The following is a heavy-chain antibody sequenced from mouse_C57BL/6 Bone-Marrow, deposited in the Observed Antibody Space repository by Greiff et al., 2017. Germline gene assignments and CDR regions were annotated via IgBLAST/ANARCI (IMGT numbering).Heavy chain of an antibody. CDR2: IYPGNSDT. V-gene: IGHV1-5*01. CDR1: GYTFTSYW. J-gene: IGHJ3*01. D-gene: IGHD1-1*02. Sequence: DVKLQESGTVLARPGASVKLSCKTSGYTFTSYWMHWVKQRPGQGLEWIGAIYPGNSDTSYKQKFKGKAKLTAVTSGSTAYMELSSLTNEASAFYYCTRVGVAYWGQGTLVTVSA. CDR3: TRVGVAY.